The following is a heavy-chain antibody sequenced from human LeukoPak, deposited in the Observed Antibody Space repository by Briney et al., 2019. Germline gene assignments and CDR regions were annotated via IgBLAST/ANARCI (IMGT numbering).Heavy chain of an antibody. CDR3: AKQSGYYFGTGPFDY. D-gene: IGHD3-22*01. V-gene: IGHV3-23*01. CDR2: ISGSGGST. CDR1: GFTFGSYA. Sequence: GGSLRLSCATSGFTFGSYAMSWVRQAPGKGLEWVAAISGSGGSTYYVDSVKGRFTISRDNSKNTLYLQMNSLRAEDTAVYYCAKQSGYYFGTGPFDYWGQGTPVTVFS. J-gene: IGHJ4*02.